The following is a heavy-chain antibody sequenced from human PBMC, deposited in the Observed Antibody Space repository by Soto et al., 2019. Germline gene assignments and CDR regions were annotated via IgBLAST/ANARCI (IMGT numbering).Heavy chain of an antibody. CDR1: GGTFSSNA. V-gene: IGHV1-69*06. Sequence: QVQLVQSGAEVKKPGSSVKVSCKASGGTFSSNAISWVRQAPGQGLEWMGGIIPIYASPNYAQNFQGRVTVTADKATSTAYLELSRLKFAYSAIYYCAVTLTGSRSPLAQWGRGTLVIVSS. D-gene: IGHD3-9*01. CDR3: AVTLTGSRSPLAQ. CDR2: IIPIYASP. J-gene: IGHJ4*02.